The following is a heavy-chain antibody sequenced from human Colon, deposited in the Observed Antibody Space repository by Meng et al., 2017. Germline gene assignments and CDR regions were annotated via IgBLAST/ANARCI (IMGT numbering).Heavy chain of an antibody. J-gene: IGHJ4*02. D-gene: IGHD4-11*01. CDR3: VRSRTTEITKYYFDY. Sequence: LVESGVGLVKPGGALRRCSAASGFTFSDYYLTWIRQAPGKGLEWISYISSGGGDKYYADSVKGRFTISRYNSNNSLYLQMNSLRAEDTAVYYCVRSRTTEITKYYFDYWGQGTLVTVSS. V-gene: IGHV3-11*01. CDR2: ISSGGGDK. CDR1: GFTFSDYY.